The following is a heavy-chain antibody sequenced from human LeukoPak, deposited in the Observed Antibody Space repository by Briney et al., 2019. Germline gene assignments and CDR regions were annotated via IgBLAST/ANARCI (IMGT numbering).Heavy chain of an antibody. D-gene: IGHD6-19*01. J-gene: IGHJ4*02. CDR1: GFSFSSFG. Sequence: GGSLRLSCVASGFSFSSFGMHWVRQAPGKGLEWVAVISYYGSNKFYADSVEGRFTISRDNSKNTLYLQMNSLRAEDTAVYYCAKAGYSSGWRNFDSWGQGTLVTVSS. CDR2: ISYYGSNK. V-gene: IGHV3-30*18. CDR3: AKAGYSSGWRNFDS.